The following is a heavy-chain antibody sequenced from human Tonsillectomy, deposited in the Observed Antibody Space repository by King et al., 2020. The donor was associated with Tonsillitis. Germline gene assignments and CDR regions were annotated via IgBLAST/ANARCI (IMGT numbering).Heavy chain of an antibody. CDR1: GGSISSSDW. V-gene: IGHV4-4*02. CDR3: ARDVSASSGYFDS. Sequence: QLQESGPGLVKPSGTLSLTCAVSGGSISSSDWWSWVRQPPGKGLEWIGGIYHSGTTYYNPSLKSRVTISVDKSKNQFSLKLSSVTAADTAVYYCARDVSASSGYFDSWGQGTLVTVSS. J-gene: IGHJ4*02. D-gene: IGHD3-22*01. CDR2: IYHSGTT.